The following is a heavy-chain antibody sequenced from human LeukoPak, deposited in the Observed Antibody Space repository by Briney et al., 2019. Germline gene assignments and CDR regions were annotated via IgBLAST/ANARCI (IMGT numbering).Heavy chain of an antibody. CDR1: GGSFSGYY. V-gene: IGHV4-34*01. CDR2: INHSGST. J-gene: IGHJ6*03. D-gene: IGHD3-10*01. CDR3: ARGLLLYGSGSPYNYYYYMDV. Sequence: SGTLSLTCAVYGGSFSGYYWSWIRQPPGKGLEWIGEINHSGSTNYNPSLKSRVTISVDTSKNQFSLKLSSVTAADTAVYYCARGLLLYGSGSPYNYYYYMDVWGKGTTVTVSS.